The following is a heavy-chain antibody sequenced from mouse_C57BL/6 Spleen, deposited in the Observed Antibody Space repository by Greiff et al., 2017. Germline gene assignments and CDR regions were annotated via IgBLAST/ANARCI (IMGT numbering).Heavy chain of an antibody. CDR1: GYAFSSSW. CDR2: IYPGDGDT. Sequence: QVQLQQSGPELVKPGASVKISCKASGYAFSSSWMNWVKQRPGKGLEWIGRIYPGDGDTNYNGKFKGKATLTADKSSSTAYMQLSSLTSEDSAVYFCARDWDEVYLAMDYWGQGTSVTVSS. D-gene: IGHD4-1*01. CDR3: ARDWDEVYLAMDY. J-gene: IGHJ4*01. V-gene: IGHV1-82*01.